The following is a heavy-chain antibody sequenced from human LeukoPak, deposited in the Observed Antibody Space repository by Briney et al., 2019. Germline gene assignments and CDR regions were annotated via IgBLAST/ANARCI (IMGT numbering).Heavy chain of an antibody. V-gene: IGHV4-38-2*02. CDR3: ARGGDCSSTSCYPGFDY. CDR2: IYHSGST. CDR1: GYSISSGYY. J-gene: IGHJ4*02. Sequence: PSETLSLTCTVSGYSISSGYYWGWIRQPPGKGLEWIGSIYHSGSTYYSPSLKSRVTISVDTSKNQFSLKLSSVTAADTAVYYCARGGDCSSTSCYPGFDYWGQGTLVTVSS. D-gene: IGHD2-2*03.